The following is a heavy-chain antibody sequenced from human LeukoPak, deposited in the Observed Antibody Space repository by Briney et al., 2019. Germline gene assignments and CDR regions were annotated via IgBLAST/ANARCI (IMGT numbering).Heavy chain of an antibody. J-gene: IGHJ5*02. Sequence: SQTLSLTCTVSGGSISSGSYYWSWIRQPAGKGLEWIGHIYTSGSTNYNPSLKSRVTISVDTSKNQFSLKLSSVTAADTAVYYCARGNVLARRGDWFDPWGQGTLVTVSS. CDR3: ARGNVLARRGDWFDP. V-gene: IGHV4-61*09. D-gene: IGHD3-3*02. CDR2: IYTSGST. CDR1: GGSISSGSYY.